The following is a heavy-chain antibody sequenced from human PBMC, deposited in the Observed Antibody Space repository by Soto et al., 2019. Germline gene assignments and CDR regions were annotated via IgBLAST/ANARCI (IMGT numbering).Heavy chain of an antibody. CDR1: GYSFSTYD. V-gene: IGHV1-8*01. D-gene: IGHD2-2*02. J-gene: IGHJ5*02. CDR3: ARPYCDSTSCYTDWFDP. CDR2: VNPKSGNT. Sequence: QVQLVQSGAEVKKPGASVKVSCKASGYSFSTYDINWVRQAAGQGLEWMGWVNPKSGNTDYAQRFRGRVTMTSNTSISTDYMELSALTPEDTAVYYCARPYCDSTSCYTDWFDPWGQGTLVTVSS.